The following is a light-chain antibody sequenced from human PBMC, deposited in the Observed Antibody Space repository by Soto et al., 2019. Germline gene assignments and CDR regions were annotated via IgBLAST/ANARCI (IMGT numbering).Light chain of an antibody. CDR2: DVS. CDR1: SSDGGGYNY. Sequence: QSALTQPASVSGSPGQSITISCTGTSSDGGGYNYVSWYQQHPGKAPKLMIYDVSNRPSGVSNRFSGSKSGNTASLTISGLQAEDEADYYCSSCTSSSRVFGGGTKLTVL. V-gene: IGLV2-14*01. J-gene: IGLJ3*02. CDR3: SSCTSSSRV.